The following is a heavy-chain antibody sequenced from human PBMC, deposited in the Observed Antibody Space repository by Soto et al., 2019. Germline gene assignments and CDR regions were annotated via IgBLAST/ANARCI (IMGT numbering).Heavy chain of an antibody. V-gene: IGHV3-48*02. CDR1: GFTISTYH. Sequence: GGSLRLSCAASGFTISTYHLNWVRQAPGKGLEWVSYISTDLRALYYADSVRGRFTISRDNAKNSLYLQMTSLRDEDTGVYYCTRDGRRGYDMDVWGQGATVTVSS. D-gene: IGHD1-26*01. J-gene: IGHJ6*02. CDR2: ISTDLRAL. CDR3: TRDGRRGYDMDV.